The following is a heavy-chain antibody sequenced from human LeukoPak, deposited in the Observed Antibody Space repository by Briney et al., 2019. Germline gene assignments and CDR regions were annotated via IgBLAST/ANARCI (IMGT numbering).Heavy chain of an antibody. CDR3: ATGAPTFDY. D-gene: IGHD3-10*01. CDR2: MYYSGST. CDR1: GGSISSYY. J-gene: IGHJ4*02. V-gene: IGHV4-59*01. Sequence: PSETLSLTCTVSGGSISSYYCTWIRQPPGKGLEWIGYMYYSGSTSDNPSLKSRVTISVDTSKNQFSLKLSSVTAADTAVYYCATGAPTFDYWGQGTLVTVSS.